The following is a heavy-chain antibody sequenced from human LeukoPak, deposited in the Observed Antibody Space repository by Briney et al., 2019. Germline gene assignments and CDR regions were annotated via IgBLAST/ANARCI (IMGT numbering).Heavy chain of an antibody. CDR1: GFTFSSYW. J-gene: IGHJ4*02. D-gene: IGHD5-24*01. CDR3: ARGRDGYNPPDY. V-gene: IGHV3-74*01. CDR2: INSDVSST. Sequence: GGSPRLSCAASGFTFSSYWMHWVRQAPGKGLVWVSRINSDVSSTTYADSVKGRFTISRDNAKNTLYLQMNSLRAEDTAVYYCARGRDGYNPPDYWGQGTLVTVSS.